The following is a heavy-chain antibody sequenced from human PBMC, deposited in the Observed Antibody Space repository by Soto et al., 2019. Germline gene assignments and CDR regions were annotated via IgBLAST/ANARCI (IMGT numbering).Heavy chain of an antibody. CDR3: ALVGGFGATTIAC. CDR2: SYYSGST. Sequence: QVQLQESGPGLVKPSQTLSLTCTVSGGSISSGDYYWSWIRQPPGKGLEWIGYSYYSGSTYYNPSTKSRVTISLDTSKHLFSLKLSSGAAAGTAVYYCALVGGFGATTIACWGQGTLVTVSS. CDR1: GGSISSGDYY. V-gene: IGHV4-30-4*01. D-gene: IGHD3-10*01. J-gene: IGHJ4*02.